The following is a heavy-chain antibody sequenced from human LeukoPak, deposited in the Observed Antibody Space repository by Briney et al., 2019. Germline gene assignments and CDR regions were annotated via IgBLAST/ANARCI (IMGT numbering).Heavy chain of an antibody. J-gene: IGHJ4*02. V-gene: IGHV3-23*01. D-gene: IGHD3-9*01. CDR2: ISGSGGST. CDR3: AKEFLDILTGWVGAFDY. CDR1: GFTFSSYG. Sequence: AGGSLRLSCAASGFTFSSYGMSWVRQAPGKGLEWVSAISGSGGSTYYADSVKGRFTISRDNSKNTLYLQMNSLRAEDTAVYYCAKEFLDILTGWVGAFDYWGQGTLVTVSS.